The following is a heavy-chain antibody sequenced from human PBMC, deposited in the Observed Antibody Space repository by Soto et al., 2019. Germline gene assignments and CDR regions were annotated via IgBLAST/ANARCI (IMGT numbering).Heavy chain of an antibody. J-gene: IGHJ5*02. D-gene: IGHD6-13*01. CDR3: ARPRIAAAGYGFDP. CDR1: GYTFTSYA. CDR2: INAGNGNT. V-gene: IGHV1-3*01. Sequence: ASVKVSCKASGYTFTSYAMHWVRQAPGQRLEWMGWINAGNGNTKYSQKFQGRVTITRDTSASTAYMELSSLRSEDTAVYYCARPRIAAAGYGFDPWGQETLVTVSS.